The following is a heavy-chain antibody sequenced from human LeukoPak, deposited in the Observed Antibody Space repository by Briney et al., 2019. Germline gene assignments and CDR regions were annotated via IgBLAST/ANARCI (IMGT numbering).Heavy chain of an antibody. CDR2: ISISGDGT. CDR1: GFTFNNYA. CDR3: VRAAPRDCSSTSCSLFDN. Sequence: GGSLGLSCVASGFTFNNYAMSWVRQAPGKGLEWVSGISISGDGTYYADSVKGRFTISRDKSYNTLYLQMNSLRAEDTAVYYCVRAAPRDCSSTSCSLFDNWGQGTLVTVSS. D-gene: IGHD2-2*01. V-gene: IGHV3-23*01. J-gene: IGHJ4*02.